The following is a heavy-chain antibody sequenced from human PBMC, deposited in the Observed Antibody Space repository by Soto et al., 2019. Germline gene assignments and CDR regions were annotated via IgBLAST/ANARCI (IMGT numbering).Heavy chain of an antibody. CDR1: GGTFNTYG. V-gene: IGHV1-2*02. CDR3: ARGDYGTGGYPFPYFDY. Sequence: QVQVVQSGAEVKKPGSAVTVSCQTSGGTFNTYGISWVRQAPGQGLEWMGWINPDSGATNYAQNFQGRVTLTSDTSISTASMDLTSLTSDDTAVYYCARGDYGTGGYPFPYFDYWGQGTLVIVSS. J-gene: IGHJ4*02. CDR2: INPDSGAT. D-gene: IGHD2-8*02.